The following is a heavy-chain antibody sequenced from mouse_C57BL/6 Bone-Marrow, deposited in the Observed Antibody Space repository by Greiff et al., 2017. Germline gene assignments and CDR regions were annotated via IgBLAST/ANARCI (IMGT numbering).Heavy chain of an antibody. CDR1: GFTFSSYT. V-gene: IGHV5-9*01. CDR2: ISGGGGNT. D-gene: IGHD1-1*01. J-gene: IGHJ1*03. CDR3: SRQVTTVLATKYFDV. Sequence: EVKLMESGGGLVKPGGSLKLSCAASGFTFSSYTMSWVRQTPEKRLQWVAAISGGGGNTYYPDSVKGRFTISRDNDKNILYLQMSSRRSEDTALYYCSRQVTTVLATKYFDVWGTGTTVNVSS.